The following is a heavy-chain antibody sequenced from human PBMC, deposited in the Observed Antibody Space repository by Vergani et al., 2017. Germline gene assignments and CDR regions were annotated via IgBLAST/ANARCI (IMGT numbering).Heavy chain of an antibody. CDR1: GDSIISRSYY. D-gene: IGHD3-16*01. V-gene: IGHV4-39*01. J-gene: IGHJ5*02. CDR2: IYNSGNG. CDR3: ARHGGLYPPRDWFDP. Sequence: QMQLQESGPGLVKASETLSLTCTVSGDSIISRSYYWGWIRQPPGKGLEWIGSIYNSGNGDSSSSLKSRVTISADTSKNQFSLRLTSVTAADTAVYYCARHGGLYPPRDWFDPWGQGTLVTVSS.